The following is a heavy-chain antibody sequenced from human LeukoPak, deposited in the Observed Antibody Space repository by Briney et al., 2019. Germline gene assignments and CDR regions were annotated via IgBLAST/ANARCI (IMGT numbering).Heavy chain of an antibody. J-gene: IGHJ6*03. Sequence: SETLSLTCTVSGASMSDFYWNWIRQSPGKGLEWLGYIYDSGTTNYNPSLKSRVTISIDTSKNQFSLKLSSVTAADTAVYYCAREMASSGWQSAYYYHMGVWSKGTTVTVSS. D-gene: IGHD6-19*01. CDR1: GASMSDFY. V-gene: IGHV4-59*01. CDR2: IYDSGTT. CDR3: AREMASSGWQSAYYYHMGV.